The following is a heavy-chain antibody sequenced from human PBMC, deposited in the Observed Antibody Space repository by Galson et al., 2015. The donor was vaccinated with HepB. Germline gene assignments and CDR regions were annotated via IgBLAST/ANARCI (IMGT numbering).Heavy chain of an antibody. D-gene: IGHD2-2*01. Sequence: SVKVSCKASGGTFSNYAINWVRQAPGQGLEWMGGIIPFFGTSNYTQKFQGRVTITADESTSTAYMELSSLTSEDTAVYYCAVVPVAMSYYHYYVMDVWGQGTTVTVSS. V-gene: IGHV1-69*13. CDR2: IIPFFGTS. CDR3: AVVPVAMSYYHYYVMDV. J-gene: IGHJ6*02. CDR1: GGTFSNYA.